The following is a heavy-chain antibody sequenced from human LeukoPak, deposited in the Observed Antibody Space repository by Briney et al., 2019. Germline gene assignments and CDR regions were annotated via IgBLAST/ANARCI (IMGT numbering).Heavy chain of an antibody. D-gene: IGHD3-10*01. CDR2: IIPIFGTA. CDR3: ARAKGSGSYEDAFDI. J-gene: IGHJ3*02. CDR1: GGTFIGYA. V-gene: IGHV1-69*13. Sequence: SVKVSCKASGGTFIGYAISWVRQAPGQGLEWMGGIIPIFGTANYAQKFQGRVTITADESTSTAYMELSSLRSEDTAVYYCARAKGSGSYEDAFDIWGQGTMVTVSS.